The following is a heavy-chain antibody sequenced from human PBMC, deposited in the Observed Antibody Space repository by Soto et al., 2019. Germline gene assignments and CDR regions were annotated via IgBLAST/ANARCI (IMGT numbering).Heavy chain of an antibody. CDR1: GFTFSGSA. Sequence: EVQLEESGGGLVQPGGSLKLSCAASGFTFSGSAMHWVRQASGKGLEWVGRIRSKANSYATAYAASVTGRFTISRDDSKKTAYLQMNSLKTEDTAVYYCTRHVSANGFDYWGQGTLVTVSS. D-gene: IGHD6-25*01. V-gene: IGHV3-73*01. J-gene: IGHJ4*02. CDR3: TRHVSANGFDY. CDR2: IRSKANSYAT.